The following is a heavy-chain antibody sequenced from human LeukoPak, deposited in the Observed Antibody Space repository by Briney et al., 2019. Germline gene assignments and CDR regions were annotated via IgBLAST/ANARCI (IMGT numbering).Heavy chain of an antibody. D-gene: IGHD6-13*01. Sequence: GGSLRLSCAASGFTFDDYAMHWVRQAPGKGLEWVSGISWNSGSIGYADSVKGRFAISRDNAENSLYLQMNSLRAEDTALYYCAKASRIIWGQGTMVTVSS. J-gene: IGHJ3*02. CDR2: ISWNSGSI. CDR3: AKASRII. V-gene: IGHV3-9*01. CDR1: GFTFDDYA.